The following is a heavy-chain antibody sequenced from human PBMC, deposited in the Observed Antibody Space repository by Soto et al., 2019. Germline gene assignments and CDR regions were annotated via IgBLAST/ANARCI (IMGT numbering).Heavy chain of an antibody. CDR2: IKSDGSST. D-gene: IGHD3-22*01. CDR1: GFTFSGYW. Sequence: PGGSLRLSCAASGFTFSGYWMHWVRQAPGKGLVWVSRIKSDGSSTTYADSVKGRFTISRDNAKNTLYLQMNSLRAEDTAVYYCARASYYDSSGYYFDYWGQGTPVTVSS. CDR3: ARASYYDSSGYYFDY. V-gene: IGHV3-74*01. J-gene: IGHJ4*02.